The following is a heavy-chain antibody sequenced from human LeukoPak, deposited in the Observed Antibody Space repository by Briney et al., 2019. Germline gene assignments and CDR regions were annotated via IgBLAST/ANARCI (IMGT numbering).Heavy chain of an antibody. J-gene: IGHJ5*02. CDR2: ISGSGGST. V-gene: IGHV3-23*01. D-gene: IGHD1-1*01. Sequence: GGSLRLSCAASGFTFSNYAMNWVRQAPGKRLEWVSAISGSGGSTNYVDSVKGRFTISRDNSKNTLYLQMSGLRAEDTAVYYCARVEEATTFNPWGQGSLVTVSS. CDR3: ARVEEATTFNP. CDR1: GFTFSNYA.